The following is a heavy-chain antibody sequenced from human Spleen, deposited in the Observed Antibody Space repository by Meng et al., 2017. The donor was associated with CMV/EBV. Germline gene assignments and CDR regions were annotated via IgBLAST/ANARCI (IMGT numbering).Heavy chain of an antibody. J-gene: IGHJ6*02. CDR1: GGTFSSYA. Sequence: SVKVSCKASGGTFSSYAISWVRQAPGQGLEWMGGIIPIFGTANYAQKFQGRVTITTDESTSTAYMELRSLRSDDTAVYYCARLAHNIYYYYGMDVWGQGTTVTVSS. D-gene: IGHD1-14*01. CDR3: ARLAHNIYYYYGMDV. V-gene: IGHV1-69*05. CDR2: IIPIFGTA.